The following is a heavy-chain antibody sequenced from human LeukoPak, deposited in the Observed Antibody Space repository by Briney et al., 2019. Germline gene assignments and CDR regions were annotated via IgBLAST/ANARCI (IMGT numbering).Heavy chain of an antibody. CDR1: GYTFTRYD. Sequence: ASVKVSCKASGYTFTRYDMHFVRQARAQGLEWRGWSDPNSGVTDYAQKFHGRVTVTRATSISTAYIDLSRLRSDDTAVYYCARDPGGCSGGSCYENWFDPWREATLVTVCS. D-gene: IGHD2-15*01. V-gene: IGHV1-2*02. CDR3: ARDPGGCSGGSCYENWFDP. J-gene: IGHJ5*02. CDR2: SDPNSGVT.